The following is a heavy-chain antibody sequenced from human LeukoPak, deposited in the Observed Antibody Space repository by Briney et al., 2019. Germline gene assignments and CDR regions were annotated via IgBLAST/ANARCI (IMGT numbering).Heavy chain of an antibody. Sequence: ASVNVSCKASGYTFTIYGISWVRQAPGQGLEWMGWISAYNGNTNYAQKLQGRVTMTTDTSTSTAYMELRSLRSDDTAVYYCARSVATFRSYYYYGMDVWGQGTTVTVSS. CDR3: ARSVATFRSYYYYGMDV. CDR1: GYTFTIYG. D-gene: IGHD5-12*01. J-gene: IGHJ6*02. CDR2: ISAYNGNT. V-gene: IGHV1-18*01.